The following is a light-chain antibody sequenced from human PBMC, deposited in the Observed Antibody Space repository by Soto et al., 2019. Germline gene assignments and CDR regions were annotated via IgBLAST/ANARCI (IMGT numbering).Light chain of an antibody. V-gene: IGKV3-15*01. CDR3: HEYNTWPWT. CDR2: GAS. J-gene: IGKJ1*01. CDR1: QGLNRN. Sequence: ETLLTQSPATLSVSPGETATLSCTTSQGLNRNLAWYQQKLGQAPRVLIYGASTRAAGIPARFSGSGSGTDFILTISSLQSEDFAVYYCHEYNTWPWTFGQGTKVEIK.